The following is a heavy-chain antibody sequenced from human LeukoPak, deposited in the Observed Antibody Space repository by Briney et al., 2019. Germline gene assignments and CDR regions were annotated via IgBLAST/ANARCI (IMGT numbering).Heavy chain of an antibody. V-gene: IGHV3-30-3*01. J-gene: IGHJ4*02. CDR3: VRVPARASSAFYYFDY. CDR2: ISYDGINI. Sequence: GGSLRLSCTASGFTFNTYAMHWVRQTPGRGLEWVAVISYDGINIYYLDSVKGQFTISRDNSNNTLYLQITSLRPEDTAVYYCVRVPARASSAFYYFDYWGQGTLVTVSS. CDR1: GFTFNTYA. D-gene: IGHD3-22*01.